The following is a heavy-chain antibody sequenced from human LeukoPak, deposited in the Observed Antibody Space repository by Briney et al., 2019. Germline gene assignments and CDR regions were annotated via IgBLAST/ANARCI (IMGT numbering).Heavy chain of an antibody. CDR2: VSGSGDIT. CDR1: GFTFSSCA. D-gene: IGHD4-17*01. J-gene: IGHJ4*02. Sequence: GGSLRLSCAASGFTFSSCATSWVRQAPGKGLEWVSTVSGSGDITYYADSVKGRFTISRDNSKNTLYLQMNSLRAEDTALYYCAKIRLMTTVTTALDYWGQGTLVTVSS. V-gene: IGHV3-23*01. CDR3: AKIRLMTTVTTALDY.